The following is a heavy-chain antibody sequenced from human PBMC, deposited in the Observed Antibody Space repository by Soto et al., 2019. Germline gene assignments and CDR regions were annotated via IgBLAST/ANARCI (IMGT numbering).Heavy chain of an antibody. CDR3: AKDLGRLRYFDY. D-gene: IGHD3-9*01. V-gene: IGHV3-30*18. Sequence: PGGSLRLSCAASGFTFSSYGMHWVLQAPCKGLEWVAVISYDGSNKYYADSVKGRFTISRDNSKNTLYLQMNSLRAEDTAIYYCAKDLGRLRYFDYWGQGTLVTVSS. J-gene: IGHJ4*02. CDR1: GFTFSSYG. CDR2: ISYDGSNK.